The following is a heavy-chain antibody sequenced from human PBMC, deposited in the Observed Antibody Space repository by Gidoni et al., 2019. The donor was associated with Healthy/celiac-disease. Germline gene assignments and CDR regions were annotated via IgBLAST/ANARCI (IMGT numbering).Heavy chain of an antibody. V-gene: IGHV3-33*01. CDR2: IWYDGSNK. CDR3: ARDDERYSYGYADY. CDR1: GFTFSSYG. J-gene: IGHJ4*02. Sequence: QVQLVESGGGVVQPGRSLRLSCAASGFTFSSYGLPWVRQAPGKGLEWVAGIWYDGSNKYYADSVKGRFTISRDNSKNTLYLQMNSLRAEDTAVYYCARDDERYSYGYADYWGQGTLVTVSS. D-gene: IGHD5-18*01.